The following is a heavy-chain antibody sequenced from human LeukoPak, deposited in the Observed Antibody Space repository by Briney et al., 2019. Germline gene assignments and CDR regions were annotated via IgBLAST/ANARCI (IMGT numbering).Heavy chain of an antibody. CDR3: ATAPVGASELYYFDY. CDR1: GYTPTELS. CDR2: FDPEDGET. V-gene: IGHV1-24*01. D-gene: IGHD1-26*01. J-gene: IGHJ4*02. Sequence: ASVKVSCKVSGYTPTELSMHWVRQAPGKGLEWMGGFDPEDGETIYAQKFLGRVTMTEDTSTDTAYMELSSLRSEDTAVYYCATAPVGASELYYFDYWGQGTLVTVSS.